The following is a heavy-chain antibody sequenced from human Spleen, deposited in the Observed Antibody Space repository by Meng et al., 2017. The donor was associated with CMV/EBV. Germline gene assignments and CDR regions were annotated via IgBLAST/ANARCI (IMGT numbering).Heavy chain of an antibody. CDR3: ARVFFYGSGSYYNSYYYGMDV. CDR1: GDPFSTFA. CDR2: IIPIFGTA. Sequence: SVKVSCKASGDPFSTFAISWVRQAPGQGLEWMGGIIPIFGTAKYAQKFQGRVTITTDESTSTVYMELSSLRSEDTAVYHCARVFFYGSGSYYNSYYYGMDVWGQGTTVTVSS. V-gene: IGHV1-69*05. J-gene: IGHJ6*02. D-gene: IGHD3-10*01.